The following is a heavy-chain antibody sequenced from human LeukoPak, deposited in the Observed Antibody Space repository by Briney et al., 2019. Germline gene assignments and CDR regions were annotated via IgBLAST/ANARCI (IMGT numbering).Heavy chain of an antibody. D-gene: IGHD3-22*01. V-gene: IGHV3-30*04. Sequence: GRSLRLSCAASGFTFSSYAMHWVRQAPGKGLDRVAVISYDGSNKYYADSVKGRFTISRDNSKNTLYLQMNSLRAEDTAVYYCARGPASNTYYYDSSGYYGPYYFDYWGQGTLVTVSS. CDR1: GFTFSSYA. CDR2: ISYDGSNK. CDR3: ARGPASNTYYYDSSGYYGPYYFDY. J-gene: IGHJ4*02.